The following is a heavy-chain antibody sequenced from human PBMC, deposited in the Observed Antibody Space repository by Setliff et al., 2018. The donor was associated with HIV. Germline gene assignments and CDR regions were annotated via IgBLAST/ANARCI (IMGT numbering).Heavy chain of an antibody. Sequence: KASETLSLTCTVSGGSISSYYWSWIRQPPGKGLEWIGYIYYSGSTNYNPSLKSRVTISVDTSKNQFSLKLNSVTAADTAVYYCARSPPTTFWSGYTYYYYMDVWGKGTTVTVS. CDR2: IYYSGST. D-gene: IGHD3-3*01. CDR3: ARSPPTTFWSGYTYYYYMDV. CDR1: GGSISSYY. J-gene: IGHJ6*03. V-gene: IGHV4-59*01.